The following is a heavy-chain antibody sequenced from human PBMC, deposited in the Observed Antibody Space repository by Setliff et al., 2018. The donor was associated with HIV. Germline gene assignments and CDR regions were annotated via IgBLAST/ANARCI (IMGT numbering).Heavy chain of an antibody. V-gene: IGHV4-34*01. Sequence: SETLSLTCAVYGGSFSDYYWTWIRQPPGKGLEWIGEINHSGSTNCNPSLKSRVTISVDTSKNRFSLKVSSVTAADTAVYYCARQYQLYGVTLRYFDLWGQGTLVTVSS. CDR3: ARQYQLYGVTLRYFDL. D-gene: IGHD4-17*01. CDR1: GGSFSDYY. CDR2: INHSGST. J-gene: IGHJ4*02.